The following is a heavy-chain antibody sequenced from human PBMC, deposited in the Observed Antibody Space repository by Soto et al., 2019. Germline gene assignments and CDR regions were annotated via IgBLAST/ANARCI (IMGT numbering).Heavy chain of an antibody. Sequence: GGSLRLSCAASGSTFSDYYMSWIRQAPGKGLEWVSYITSDGSPIYYADSVRGRFTISRDSAKNSVSLQMNSLRAEDTAMYYCAGGEMSTISFDYWGQGTLVTVSS. J-gene: IGHJ4*02. V-gene: IGHV3-11*01. CDR3: AGGEMSTISFDY. CDR1: GSTFSDYY. D-gene: IGHD1-1*01. CDR2: ITSDGSPI.